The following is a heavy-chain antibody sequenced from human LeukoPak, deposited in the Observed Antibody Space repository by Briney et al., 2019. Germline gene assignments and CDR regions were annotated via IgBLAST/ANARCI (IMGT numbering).Heavy chain of an antibody. J-gene: IGHJ4*02. CDR2: IIPIFGTA. CDR1: GGTFSSYA. Sequence: SVKFSCKASGGTFSSYAISWVRQAPGQGLEWMGGIIPIFGTANYAQKFQGRVTITADESTSTAYMELSSLRSEDTAVYYCAAGESWEPNFDYWGQGTLVTVSS. V-gene: IGHV1-69*13. CDR3: AAGESWEPNFDY. D-gene: IGHD1-26*01.